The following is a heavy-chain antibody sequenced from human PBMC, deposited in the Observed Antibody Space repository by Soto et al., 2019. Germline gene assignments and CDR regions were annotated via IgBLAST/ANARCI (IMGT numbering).Heavy chain of an antibody. J-gene: IGHJ5*02. CDR3: ARLRFPVSIDP. CDR2: IYYSGST. D-gene: IGHD3-3*01. CDR1: GGSISSYY. Sequence: TSSETLSLTCTVSGGSISSYYWSWIRQPPGKGLEWIGYIYYSGSTNYNPSLKSRVTISVDTSKNQFSLKLSSVTAADTAVYYCARLRFPVSIDPWGQGTLVTVSS. V-gene: IGHV4-59*08.